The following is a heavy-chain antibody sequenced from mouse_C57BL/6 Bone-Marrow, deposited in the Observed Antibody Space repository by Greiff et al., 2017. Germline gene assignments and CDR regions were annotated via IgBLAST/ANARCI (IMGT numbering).Heavy chain of an antibody. CDR2: FHPYNDDT. J-gene: IGHJ2*01. D-gene: IGHD2-4*01. CDR1: GYTFTTYP. Sequence: QVHVKQSGAELVKPGASVTMSCKASGYTFTTYPIEWMKQNHGKSLEWIGNFHPYNDDTKYNEKFKGKATLTVEKSSSTVYLELSRLTSDDSAVYYCARGGFYDYDRFDYWGQGTTLTVSS. CDR3: ARGGFYDYDRFDY. V-gene: IGHV1-47*01.